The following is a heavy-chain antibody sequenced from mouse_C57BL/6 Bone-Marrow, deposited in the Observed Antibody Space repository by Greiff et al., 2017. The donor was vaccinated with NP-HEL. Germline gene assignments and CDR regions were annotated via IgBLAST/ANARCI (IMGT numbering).Heavy chain of an antibody. CDR2: ISSGGSYT. J-gene: IGHJ1*03. CDR3: ARHPPFDV. V-gene: IGHV5-6*01. CDR1: GFTFSSYG. Sequence: EVKVVESGGDLVKPGGSLKLSCAASGFTFSSYGMSWVRQTPDKRLEWVATISSGGSYTYYPDSVKGRFTISRDNAKNTLYLQMSSLKSEDTAMYYCARHPPFDVWGTGTTVTVSS.